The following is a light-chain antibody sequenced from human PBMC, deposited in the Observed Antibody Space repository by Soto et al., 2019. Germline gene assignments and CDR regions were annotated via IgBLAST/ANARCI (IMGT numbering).Light chain of an antibody. Sequence: QSVLTQPPSASGTPGQRGTISCSGSSSNIGRNPVNWYLQLPGTAPKLLIYSNNQRPSGVPDRVSASKSGTSASLTISGLQSEDEADYYCASWDDSLYGMVFGGGTKLTVL. CDR1: SSNIGRNP. J-gene: IGLJ2*01. CDR2: SNN. V-gene: IGLV1-44*01. CDR3: ASWDDSLYGMV.